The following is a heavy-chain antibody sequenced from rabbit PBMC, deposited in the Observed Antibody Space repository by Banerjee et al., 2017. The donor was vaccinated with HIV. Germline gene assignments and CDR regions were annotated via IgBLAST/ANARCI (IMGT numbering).Heavy chain of an antibody. Sequence: QEQLVESGGGLVQPEGSLTLTCKASGFDFSSSYWICWVRQAPGKGPEWIACIAAGSSGSTYYANWVNGRFTGSKTSSTTVTLQMTSLTAADTATYFCARTGRGGVKSFNLWGPGTLVTVS. CDR1: GFDFSSSYW. CDR2: IAAGSSGST. CDR3: ARTGRGGVKSFNL. D-gene: IGHD4-2*01. V-gene: IGHV1S45*01. J-gene: IGHJ4*01.